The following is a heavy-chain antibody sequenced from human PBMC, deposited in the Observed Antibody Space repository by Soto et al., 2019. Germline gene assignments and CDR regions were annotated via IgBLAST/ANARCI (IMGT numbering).Heavy chain of an antibody. Sequence: EVQLLESGGGLGQPGGSLRLSCAASAFTFSTSAMSWVRQAPGKGLEWVSTLSGGGGSTYYADSVKGRFAISRDNSKNTLYLQMNRLRAEDTAIYYCERDMTTETTVYGAFDIWGQGTMVTVSS. D-gene: IGHD4-17*01. CDR3: ERDMTTETTVYGAFDI. CDR2: LSGGGGST. CDR1: AFTFSTSA. J-gene: IGHJ3*02. V-gene: IGHV3-23*01.